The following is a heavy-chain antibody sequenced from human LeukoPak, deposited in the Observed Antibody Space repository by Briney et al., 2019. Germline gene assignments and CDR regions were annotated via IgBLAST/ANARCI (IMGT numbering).Heavy chain of an antibody. V-gene: IGHV1-18*01. CDR2: INGYNDNA. Sequence: ASVKVSCKASGYLFTNYGISWVRQAPGQGLEWVGWINGYNDNAHYAQKLQGRVTMTRETSTSTVYLELRSLSSDDTAIYYCARDGNDVMDYWGQGTQVTVSS. CDR3: ARDGNDVMDY. CDR1: GYLFTNYG. J-gene: IGHJ4*02. D-gene: IGHD1-1*01.